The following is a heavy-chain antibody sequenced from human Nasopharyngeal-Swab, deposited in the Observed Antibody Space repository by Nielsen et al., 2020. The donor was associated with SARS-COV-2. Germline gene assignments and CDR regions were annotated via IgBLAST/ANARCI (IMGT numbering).Heavy chain of an antibody. J-gene: IGHJ4*02. D-gene: IGHD3-10*01. CDR2: INPYNDDR. Sequence: WVRQAPGQGLEWVGWINPYNDDRQYAQKFQDRVSMTTDTSTNTDYMELRSLRSDDTAVYYCARDGSGSYPPPDWGQGTLVTVSS. V-gene: IGHV1-18*01. CDR3: ARDGSGSYPPPD.